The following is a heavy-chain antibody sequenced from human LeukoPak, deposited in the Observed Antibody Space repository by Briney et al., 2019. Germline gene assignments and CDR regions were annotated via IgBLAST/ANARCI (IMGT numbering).Heavy chain of an antibody. CDR1: GGSISSYY. D-gene: IGHD2-15*01. J-gene: IGHJ4*02. Sequence: ETLSLTCTVSGGSISSYYWSWVRQAPGKGLEWVSSISSSSSYIYYADSVKGRFTISRDNAKNSLYLQMNSLRAEDTAVYYCARVASGGRDWGQGTLVTVSS. CDR2: ISSSSSYI. CDR3: ARVASGGRD. V-gene: IGHV3-21*01.